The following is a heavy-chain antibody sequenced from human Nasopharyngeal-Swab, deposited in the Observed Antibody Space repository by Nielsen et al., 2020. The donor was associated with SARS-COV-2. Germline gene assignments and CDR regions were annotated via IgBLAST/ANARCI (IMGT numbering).Heavy chain of an antibody. J-gene: IGHJ6*02. CDR1: GFTFNNYN. CDR2: ISSSSSYI. D-gene: IGHD3-22*01. CDR3: AKEFYDSSGYYRTYYYYYGMDV. Sequence: GESLKISCAASGFTFNNYNFNWVRQAPGKGLEWVSSISSSSSYIYYADSVKGRFTISRDNAKNSLYLQMNSLRAEDTAVYYCAKEFYDSSGYYRTYYYYYGMDVWGQGTTVTVSS. V-gene: IGHV3-21*01.